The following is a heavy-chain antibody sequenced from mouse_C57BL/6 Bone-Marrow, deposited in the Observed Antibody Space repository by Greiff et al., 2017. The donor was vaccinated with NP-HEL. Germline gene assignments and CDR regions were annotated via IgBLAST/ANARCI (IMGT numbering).Heavy chain of an antibody. CDR3: VRDYYGSSFAY. J-gene: IGHJ3*01. CDR2: IRSKSNNYAT. V-gene: IGHV10-1*01. Sequence: EVNVVESGGGLVQPKGSLKLSCAASGFSFNTYAMNWVRQAPGKGLEWVARIRSKSNNYATYYADSVKDRFTISRDDSESMLYLQMNNLKTEDTAMYYCVRDYYGSSFAYWGQGTLVTVSA. CDR1: GFSFNTYA. D-gene: IGHD1-1*01.